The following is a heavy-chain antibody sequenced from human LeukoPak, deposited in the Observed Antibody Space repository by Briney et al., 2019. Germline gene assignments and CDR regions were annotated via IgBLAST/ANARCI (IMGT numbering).Heavy chain of an antibody. V-gene: IGHV3-30*18. D-gene: IGHD1-26*01. CDR1: GFTFSSYG. CDR3: AKVSVGADLDY. Sequence: GGSLRLSCAASGFTFSSYGMHWVRQAPGKGLEWVAVISNDGSNKYYADSVKGRFTISRDNSKNTLYLQMNSLRAEDTAVYYCAKVSVGADLDYWGQGTLVTVSS. J-gene: IGHJ4*02. CDR2: ISNDGSNK.